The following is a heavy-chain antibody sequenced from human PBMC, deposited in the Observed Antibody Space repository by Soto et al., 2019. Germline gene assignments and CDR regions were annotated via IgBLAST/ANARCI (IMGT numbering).Heavy chain of an antibody. CDR2: IYYSGST. D-gene: IGHD3-16*01. CDR1: GGSISSGGYY. V-gene: IGHV4-31*03. CDR3: ARGWGGYFQH. J-gene: IGHJ1*01. Sequence: QVQLQESGPGLVKPSQTLSLTCTVSGGSISSGGYYWSWIRQHPGKGLEWIGYIYYSGSTYYNPSLKSRVTISVDKSKNHLSLKLSSVTAADTAVYYCARGWGGYFQHWGQGTLVTVSS.